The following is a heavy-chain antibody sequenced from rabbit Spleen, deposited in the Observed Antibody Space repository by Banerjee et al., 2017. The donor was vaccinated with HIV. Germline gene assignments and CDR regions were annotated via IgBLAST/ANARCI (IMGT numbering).Heavy chain of an antibody. J-gene: IGHJ3*01. V-gene: IGHV1S21*01. D-gene: IGHD4-1*01. CDR1: GFDISKYG. CDR3: ARQRTNGWNEFHL. CDR2: INAATGKP. Sequence: QQLVESGGGLVQPGGSLKLSCTVSGFDISKYGVTWVRQAPGKGLEWIACINAATGKPVYATWVNGRFTISKTSSTVDLKMTGLTGADTATYFCARQRTNGWNEFHLWGQGTLVTVS.